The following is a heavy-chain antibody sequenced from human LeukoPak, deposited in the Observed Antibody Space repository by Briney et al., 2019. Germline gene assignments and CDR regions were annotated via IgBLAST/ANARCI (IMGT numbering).Heavy chain of an antibody. V-gene: IGHV1-18*01. Sequence: ASVKVSCKASGYTFTSYGISWVRQAPGQGLEWMGWISAYNGNTNYAQKLQGRVTMTTDTSTSTAYMELRSLRSDDTAVYYCARDSSYSSGSYYYYGMDVWGQGTTVTVSS. D-gene: IGHD6-19*01. CDR3: ARDSSYSSGSYYYYGMDV. J-gene: IGHJ6*02. CDR2: ISAYNGNT. CDR1: GYTFTSYG.